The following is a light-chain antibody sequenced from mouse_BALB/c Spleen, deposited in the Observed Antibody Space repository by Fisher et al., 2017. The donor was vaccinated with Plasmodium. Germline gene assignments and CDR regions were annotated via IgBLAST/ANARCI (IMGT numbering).Light chain of an antibody. CDR3: QQYYTYGT. V-gene: IGKV8-30*01. CDR1: QSLLYRTNQKNY. J-gene: IGKJ1*01. CDR2: WAS. Sequence: DIVMTQTPSSLTVSVGEKVTMSCKSSQSLLYRTNQKNYLAWYQQKPGQSPKLLIYWASTRESGVPDRFTGSGSGTDFTLTISSVKTEDLAVYYCQQYYTYGTFGGGTKLEIK.